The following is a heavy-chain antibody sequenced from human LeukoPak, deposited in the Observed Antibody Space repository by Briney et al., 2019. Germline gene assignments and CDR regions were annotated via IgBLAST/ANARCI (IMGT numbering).Heavy chain of an antibody. Sequence: SETLSLTCSVSDDSITMYYWTWIRQPPGKGLEWIGSIYHSGSTYYNPSLKSRVTISVDTSKNQFSLKLSSVTAADTAVYYCARDRDYYDSSGLTDWGQGTLVTVSS. V-gene: IGHV4-38-2*02. CDR2: IYHSGST. CDR1: DDSITMYY. D-gene: IGHD3-22*01. CDR3: ARDRDYYDSSGLTD. J-gene: IGHJ4*02.